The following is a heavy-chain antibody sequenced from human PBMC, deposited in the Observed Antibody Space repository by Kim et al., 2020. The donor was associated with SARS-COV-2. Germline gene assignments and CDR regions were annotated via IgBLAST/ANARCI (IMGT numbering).Heavy chain of an antibody. Sequence: STPFFRSRVTISVDTSKNQFSLNLTSVTAADTALYYCARYGSGSYPRFDSWGQGTLVTVSS. CDR3: ARYGSGSYPRFDS. D-gene: IGHD3-10*01. J-gene: IGHJ4*02. V-gene: IGHV4-59*01.